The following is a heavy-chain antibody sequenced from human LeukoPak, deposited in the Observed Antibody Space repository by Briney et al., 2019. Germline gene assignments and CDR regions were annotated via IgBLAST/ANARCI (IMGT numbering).Heavy chain of an antibody. CDR2: ISSSSRYI. Sequence: GGSLRLSCAASGFTLSSYTMNWVRQAPGKGLEWVSSISSSSRYIYYADSVRGQFTISRDNAKNSLYLQMNSLRAEDTAVYYCARGSEYCSGGTCYLNWFDPWGQGTLVTVSS. V-gene: IGHV3-21*01. D-gene: IGHD2-15*01. J-gene: IGHJ5*02. CDR1: GFTLSSYT. CDR3: ARGSEYCSGGTCYLNWFDP.